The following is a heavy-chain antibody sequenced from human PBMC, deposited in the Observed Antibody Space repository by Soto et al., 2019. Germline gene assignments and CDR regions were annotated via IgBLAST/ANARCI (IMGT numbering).Heavy chain of an antibody. Sequence: EVLLVETGGALIQPGGSLRLSCAASGFDVSYNYMSWVRQAPGKGLEWLSIIHPDGATYYAGSVQGRFTISRDKSKNTVHLQMNDLRGDDTAVYYCGSIAVAEGFDPWGQGTLVTVSS. CDR3: GSIAVAEGFDP. D-gene: IGHD6-19*01. V-gene: IGHV3-53*02. CDR1: GFDVSYNY. CDR2: IHPDGAT. J-gene: IGHJ5*02.